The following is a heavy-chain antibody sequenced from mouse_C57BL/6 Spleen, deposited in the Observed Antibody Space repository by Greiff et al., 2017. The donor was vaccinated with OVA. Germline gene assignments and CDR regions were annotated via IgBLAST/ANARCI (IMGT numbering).Heavy chain of an antibody. CDR2: IDPSDSYT. CDR1: GYTFTSYW. J-gene: IGHJ2*01. V-gene: IGHV1-59*01. CDR3: ARGGGLYYFDY. Sequence: QVQLQQPGAELVRPGTSVKLSCKASGYTFTSYWMHWVKQRPGQGLEWIGVIDPSDSYTNYNQKFKGKATLTVDTSSSTAYMQLSSLTSEDSAVYYCARGGGLYYFDYWGQGTTLTVSS. D-gene: IGHD2-4*01.